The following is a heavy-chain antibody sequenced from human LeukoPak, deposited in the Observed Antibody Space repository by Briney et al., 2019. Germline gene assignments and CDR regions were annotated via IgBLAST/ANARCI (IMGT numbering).Heavy chain of an antibody. CDR2: ISSSSSYI. V-gene: IGHV3-21*01. Sequence: GGSLRLSCAASGFTFSSYSMNWVRQAPGEGLEWVSSISSSSSYIYYANSVKGRFTISRDNAKNSLYLQMNSLRAEDTAVYYCARGDGLVDYWGQGTLVTVSS. CDR1: GFTFSSYS. CDR3: ARGDGLVDY. J-gene: IGHJ4*02. D-gene: IGHD3-16*01.